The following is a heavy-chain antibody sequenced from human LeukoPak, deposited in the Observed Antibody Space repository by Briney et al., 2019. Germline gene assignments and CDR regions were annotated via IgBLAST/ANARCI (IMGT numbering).Heavy chain of an antibody. V-gene: IGHV3-48*01. Sequence: PGRSLRLSCAASGFTFSSYSMNWVRQAPGKGLEWVSYISSSSSTIYYADSVKGRFTISRDNAKNSLYLQMNSLRAEDTAVYYCARVRIAAAGTSFDYWGQGILVTVSS. CDR1: GFTFSSYS. CDR3: ARVRIAAAGTSFDY. J-gene: IGHJ4*02. D-gene: IGHD6-13*01. CDR2: ISSSSSTI.